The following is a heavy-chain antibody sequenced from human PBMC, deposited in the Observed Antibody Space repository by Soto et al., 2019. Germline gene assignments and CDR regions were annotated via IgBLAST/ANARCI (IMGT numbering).Heavy chain of an antibody. Sequence: EMQLVESGGGLVKPGGSLRLSCAASGFTFSSYSMNWVRQAPGKGLEWVSSISSSSSYIYYADSVKGRFTISRDNAKNSLYLQMNSLRAEDTAVYYCARDLGSGSYYEVDYWGQGTLVTVSS. CDR2: ISSSSSYI. J-gene: IGHJ4*02. D-gene: IGHD1-26*01. CDR1: GFTFSSYS. CDR3: ARDLGSGSYYEVDY. V-gene: IGHV3-21*01.